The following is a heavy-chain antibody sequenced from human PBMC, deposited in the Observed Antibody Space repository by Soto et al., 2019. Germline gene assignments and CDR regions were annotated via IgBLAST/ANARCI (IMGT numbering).Heavy chain of an antibody. Sequence: GGSLRLSYTAAGVTFSSCAMGWVRQAPGRGLEWVSDIIDSGGSTYYADSVKGRFTISRDNSKSTLYLQMNSLRAEDTALYYCAKGRSYYYYYGVDVWGQGTTVTVSS. V-gene: IGHV3-23*01. CDR1: GVTFSSCA. CDR2: IIDSGGST. J-gene: IGHJ6*02. CDR3: AKGRSYYYYYGVDV.